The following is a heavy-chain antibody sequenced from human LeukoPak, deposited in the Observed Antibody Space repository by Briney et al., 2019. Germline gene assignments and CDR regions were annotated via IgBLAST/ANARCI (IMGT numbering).Heavy chain of an antibody. D-gene: IGHD3-22*01. Sequence: ASVKVSCKASGYTFTGYYMHWVRQAPGQGLEWMGWINPNSGGTNYAQKFQGRVTMTEDTSTDTAYMELSSLRSEDTAVYYCATAPLSTSYYYDSSSIDCWGQGTLVTVSS. CDR2: INPNSGGT. J-gene: IGHJ4*02. CDR1: GYTFTGYY. V-gene: IGHV1-2*02. CDR3: ATAPLSTSYYYDSSSIDC.